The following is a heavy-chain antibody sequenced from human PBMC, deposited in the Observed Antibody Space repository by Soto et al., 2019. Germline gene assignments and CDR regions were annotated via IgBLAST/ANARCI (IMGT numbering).Heavy chain of an antibody. CDR2: IYWDDDK. Sequence: QITLKESGPTLVKPTQTLTLTCTFSGFSLSTSGVGVGWIRQPPGKALEWLALIYWDDDKRYSPSLKSRLTIPKDXXQXQXXLTMTTMDPLDTATYYCAHLARAVAGGGPINWFDPWGQGTLVTVSS. CDR1: GFSLSTSGVG. J-gene: IGHJ5*02. V-gene: IGHV2-5*02. D-gene: IGHD6-19*01. CDR3: AHLARAVAGGGPINWFDP.